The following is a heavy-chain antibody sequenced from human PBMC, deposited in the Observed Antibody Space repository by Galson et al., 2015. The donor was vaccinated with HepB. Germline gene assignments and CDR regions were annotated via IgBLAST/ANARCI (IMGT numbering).Heavy chain of an antibody. V-gene: IGHV4-34*01. CDR3: ARGAFGVEAFDI. D-gene: IGHD3-3*01. CDR1: GGSISSYY. Sequence: TLSLTCTVSGGSISSYYWSWIRQPPGKGLEWIGEINHGGSTNYNPSLKSRVTISVDTSKNQFSLKLSSVTAADTAVYYCARGAFGVEAFDIWGQGTMVTVSS. J-gene: IGHJ3*02. CDR2: INHGGST.